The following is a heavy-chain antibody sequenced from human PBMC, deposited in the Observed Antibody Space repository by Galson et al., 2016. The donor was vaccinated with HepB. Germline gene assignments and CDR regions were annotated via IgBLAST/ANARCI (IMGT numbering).Heavy chain of an antibody. D-gene: IGHD6-13*01. CDR1: GGSISNYY. J-gene: IGHJ4*02. CDR2: IYYSGST. CDR3: ARDRGSAAGFDY. V-gene: IGHV4-59*01. Sequence: LSLTCTVSGGSISNYYWSWIRQPPGKGLEWIAYIYYSGSTNQNPSLKSRVTISVDTSKHQFPLQLRSVTAADTAVYYCARDRGSAAGFDYWGQGTLVTVSS.